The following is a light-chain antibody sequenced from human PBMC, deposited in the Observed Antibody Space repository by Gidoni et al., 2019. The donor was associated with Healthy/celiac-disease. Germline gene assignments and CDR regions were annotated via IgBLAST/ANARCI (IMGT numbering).Light chain of an antibody. CDR1: QSVSSY. Sequence: EIVFIQSPATLSLSPGERATLSCRASQSVSSYLAWYQQKPGQAPRLLIYDASNRATGIPARFSGSGSGTDFTLTISSLEPEDFAVYYCQQRSNWPPLLTFGGGTKVEIK. J-gene: IGKJ4*01. CDR2: DAS. CDR3: QQRSNWPPLLT. V-gene: IGKV3-11*01.